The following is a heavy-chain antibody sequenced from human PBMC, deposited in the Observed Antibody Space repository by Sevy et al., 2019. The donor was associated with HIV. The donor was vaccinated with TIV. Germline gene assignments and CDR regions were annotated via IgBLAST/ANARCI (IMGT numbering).Heavy chain of an antibody. CDR2: INHSGST. V-gene: IGHV4-34*01. J-gene: IGHJ6*02. CDR3: AREGGDYDILTGYSPRYGMDV. D-gene: IGHD3-9*01. CDR1: GGSFSGYF. Sequence: SETLSLTCVVSGGSFSGYFWSWIRQPPGKGLEWIGEINHSGSTNYNPSLKGRVTISVDTSKNQFSLKLSSVTAAYTAVYYCAREGGDYDILTGYSPRYGMDVWGQGTTVTVSS.